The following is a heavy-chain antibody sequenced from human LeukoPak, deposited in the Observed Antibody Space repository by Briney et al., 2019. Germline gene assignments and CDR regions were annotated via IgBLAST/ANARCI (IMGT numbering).Heavy chain of an antibody. Sequence: GGSLRLSCAASGFTFDDYAMHWVRQAPGKGLGWVSGISWNSGSIGYADSVKGRFTISRDNAKNSLYLQMNSLRAEDTALYYCAKDTRLYYYYGMDVWGQGTTVTVSS. V-gene: IGHV3-9*01. J-gene: IGHJ6*02. CDR2: ISWNSGSI. CDR1: GFTFDDYA. CDR3: AKDTRLYYYYGMDV.